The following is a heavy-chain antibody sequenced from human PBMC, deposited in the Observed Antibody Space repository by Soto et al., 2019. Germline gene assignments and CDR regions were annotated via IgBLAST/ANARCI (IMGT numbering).Heavy chain of an antibody. CDR3: ARDRLGDGYNDY. Sequence: PSQTLSLTYAISGDSVSSNSAAWSWIRQSPSRGLEWLGRTYYRSKWYNNYAVSVKSRITINPDTSKNQFSLQLNSVTPGDTAVYYCARDRLGDGYNDYWGQGTLVTVSS. CDR2: TYYRSKWYN. D-gene: IGHD5-12*01. V-gene: IGHV6-1*01. J-gene: IGHJ4*02. CDR1: GDSVSSNSAA.